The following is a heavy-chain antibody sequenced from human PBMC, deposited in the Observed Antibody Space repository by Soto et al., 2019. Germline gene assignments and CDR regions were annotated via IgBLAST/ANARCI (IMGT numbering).Heavy chain of an antibody. CDR2: TIPMFATA. Sequence: SVKVSCKASGCSFRNYIFACVRQAPGQVLEWMGGTIPMFATAQYAQKLQGRVTITADESTSTVYMDLTSLRSDDTAVYYCARGLFGQQWLVGFDTWGQGTLVTVSS. V-gene: IGHV1-69*13. CDR1: GCSFRNYI. J-gene: IGHJ4*02. CDR3: ARGLFGQQWLVGFDT. D-gene: IGHD6-19*01.